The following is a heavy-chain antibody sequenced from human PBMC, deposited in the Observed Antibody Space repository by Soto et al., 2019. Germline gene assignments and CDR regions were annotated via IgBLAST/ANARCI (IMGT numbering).Heavy chain of an antibody. CDR1: GYTFTSYG. CDR3: ARVRLRQHLELRNCAYNWFEP. J-gene: IGHJ5*02. CDR2: ISAYNGNT. D-gene: IGHD1-7*01. V-gene: IGHV1-18*04. Sequence: QVQLVQSGAEVKKPGASVKVSCKASGYTFTSYGISWVRQAPGPGLEWMGWISAYNGNTNYAQKLQGRVTTTTDTSTSTAYMELRSLRSDDTAVYYCARVRLRQHLELRNCAYNWFEPWGQGTLVTVSS.